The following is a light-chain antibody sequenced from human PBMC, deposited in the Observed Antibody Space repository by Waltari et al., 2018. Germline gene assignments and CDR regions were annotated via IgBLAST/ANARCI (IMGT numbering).Light chain of an antibody. Sequence: QSVLTQPPSVSGAPGQRVTIPCTGSSSNIGAGYAVHRYQQLPGTAPKLLIYGNSNRPSGVPDRFSGSKSGTSASLAITGLQAEDEADYYCQSYDSSLSAVVFGGGTKLTVL. CDR2: GNS. V-gene: IGLV1-40*01. CDR1: SSNIGAGYA. J-gene: IGLJ2*01. CDR3: QSYDSSLSAVV.